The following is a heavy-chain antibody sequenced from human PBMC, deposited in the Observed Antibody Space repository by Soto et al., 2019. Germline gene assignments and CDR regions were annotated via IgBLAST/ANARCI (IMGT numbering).Heavy chain of an antibody. CDR3: ARDGRADNYGDYIDY. J-gene: IGHJ4*02. Sequence: ASVKVSCKASGYTFTSYAISWVRQAPGQRLEWMGWINAANGNTKYSEKFQGRVTITRDTSASTAYMELTGLRSEDTAVYYCARDGRADNYGDYIDYWGQGTLVTVSS. CDR2: INAANGNT. CDR1: GYTFTSYA. D-gene: IGHD4-17*01. V-gene: IGHV1-3*01.